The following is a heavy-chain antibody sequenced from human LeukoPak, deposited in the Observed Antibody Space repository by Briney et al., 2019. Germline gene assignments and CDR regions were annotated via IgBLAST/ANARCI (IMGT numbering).Heavy chain of an antibody. J-gene: IGHJ4*02. Sequence: PGGSLRLSCAASGFTFSSYGMHWVRQAPGKGLEWVAFIRYDGSNKYYADSVMGRFTISRDNSKNTLYLQMNSLRTEDTAVFYCAKVRSTYNDYWGQGTLVTVSS. CDR2: IRYDGSNK. V-gene: IGHV3-30*02. CDR1: GFTFSSYG. D-gene: IGHD2-2*01. CDR3: AKVRSTYNDY.